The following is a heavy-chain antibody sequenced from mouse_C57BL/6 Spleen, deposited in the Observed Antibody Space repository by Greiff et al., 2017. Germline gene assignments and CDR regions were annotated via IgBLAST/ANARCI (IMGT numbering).Heavy chain of an antibody. J-gene: IGHJ3*01. Sequence: VQLKESGPGLVKPSQSLSLTCSVTGYSITSGYYWNWIRQFPGNKLEWMGYISYDGSNNYNPSLKNRISITRDTSKNQFFLKLNSVTTEDTATYYWARERGPWFAYWGQGTLVTVSA. CDR3: ARERGPWFAY. V-gene: IGHV3-6*01. CDR1: GYSITSGYY. CDR2: ISYDGSN.